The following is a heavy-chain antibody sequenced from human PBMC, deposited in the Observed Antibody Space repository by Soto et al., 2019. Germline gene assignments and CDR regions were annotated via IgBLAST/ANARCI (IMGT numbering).Heavy chain of an antibody. D-gene: IGHD3-16*01. J-gene: IGHJ6*02. CDR1: GFTVSSNY. CDR2: IYSGGST. Sequence: EVQLVETGGGLIQPGGSLRLSCAASGFTVSSNYMSWVRQAPGKGLEWVSVIYSGGSTYYADSVKGRFTISRDNSKNTLDLQMNRLRAEDTAVYYCAREGELVACSSYGMDVWGQGTTVTVSS. CDR3: AREGELVACSSYGMDV. V-gene: IGHV3-53*02.